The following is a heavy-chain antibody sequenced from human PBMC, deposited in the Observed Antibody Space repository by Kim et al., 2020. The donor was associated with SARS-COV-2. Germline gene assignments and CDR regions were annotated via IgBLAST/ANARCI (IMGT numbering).Heavy chain of an antibody. CDR2: IKQDGSEK. V-gene: IGHV3-7*03. CDR3: ARAGRSSPRNYYYYYGMDV. D-gene: IGHD1-26*01. Sequence: GGSLRLSCAASGFTFSSYWMSWVRQAPGKGLEWVANIKQDGSEKYYVDSVKGRFTISRDNAKNSLYLQMNSLRAEDTAVYYCARAGRSSPRNYYYYYGMDVWGQGTTVTVSS. CDR1: GFTFSSYW. J-gene: IGHJ6*02.